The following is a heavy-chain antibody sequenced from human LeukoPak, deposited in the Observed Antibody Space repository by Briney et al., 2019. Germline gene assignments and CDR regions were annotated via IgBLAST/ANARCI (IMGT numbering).Heavy chain of an antibody. J-gene: IGHJ4*02. CDR1: GFTFSSYA. CDR3: ARDYGYSSSWYQVDY. CDR2: ISYDGSNK. D-gene: IGHD6-13*01. V-gene: IGHV3-30-3*01. Sequence: PGGSLRLSCAASGFTFSSYAMHWDRQAPGKGLEWVAVISYDGSNKYYADSVKGRFTISRDNSKNTLYLQMNSLRAEDTAVYYCARDYGYSSSWYQVDYWGQGTLVTVSS.